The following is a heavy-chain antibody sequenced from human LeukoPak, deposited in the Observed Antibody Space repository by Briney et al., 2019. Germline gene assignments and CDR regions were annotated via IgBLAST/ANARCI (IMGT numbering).Heavy chain of an antibody. D-gene: IGHD1-1*01. CDR1: GYTFPGYY. CDR2: INPNSGGT. CDR3: ARVPGIMGEFDY. V-gene: IGHV1-2*02. J-gene: IGHJ4*02. Sequence: ASVKVSCKASGYTFPGYYMHWVRQAPGQGLEWMGWINPNSGGTNYAQKFQGRVTMTRDTSISTAYMELSRLRSDDTAVYYCARVPGIMGEFDYWGQGTLVTVSS.